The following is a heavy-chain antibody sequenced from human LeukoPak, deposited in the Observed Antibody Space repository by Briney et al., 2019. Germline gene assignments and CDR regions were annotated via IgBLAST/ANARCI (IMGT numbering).Heavy chain of an antibody. CDR3: ARSRRPPGTFSMVGTKYYFDY. V-gene: IGHV1-8*01. CDR1: GYTFTSYD. J-gene: IGHJ4*02. CDR2: MNPNSGNT. Sequence: ASVKVSCKASGYTFTSYDINWVRQATGQGLEWMGWMNPNSGNTGYAQKFQGRVTMTRNTSISTAYMELSSLRSEDTAVYYCARSRRPPGTFSMVGTKYYFDYWGQGTLVTVSS. D-gene: IGHD3-10*01.